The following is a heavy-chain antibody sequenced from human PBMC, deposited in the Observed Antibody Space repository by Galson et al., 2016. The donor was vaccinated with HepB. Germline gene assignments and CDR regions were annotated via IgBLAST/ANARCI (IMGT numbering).Heavy chain of an antibody. Sequence: SETLSLTCTVSGGSVTSTSYYWAWIRQPPRKGLEWIGSLYYTGTTYYNPSPKSRVTISVDTSKNQFSLKLTSVTAADTAVYYCARRSGGSGNFYFDYWGQGTLVTVSS. V-gene: IGHV4-39*01. CDR1: GGSVTSTSYY. CDR3: ARRSGGSGNFYFDY. J-gene: IGHJ4*02. D-gene: IGHD3-10*01. CDR2: LYYTGTT.